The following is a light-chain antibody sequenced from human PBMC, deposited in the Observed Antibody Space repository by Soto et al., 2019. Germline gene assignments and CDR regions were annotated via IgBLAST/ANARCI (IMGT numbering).Light chain of an antibody. CDR3: QQTYNSRT. J-gene: IGKJ1*01. CDR2: TVS. Sequence: DLQMTQSPSSLSASVGDRVTITCRASQSIGNRLNWYQQRPGQAPKLLMDTVSRMQAGVPARFSGSGSGTDFTLTISSLQREDFATYYCQQTYNSRTFGPGTKVEI. V-gene: IGKV1-39*01. CDR1: QSIGNR.